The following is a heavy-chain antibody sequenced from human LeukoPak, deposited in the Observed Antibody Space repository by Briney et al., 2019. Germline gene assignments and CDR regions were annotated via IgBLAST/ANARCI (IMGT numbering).Heavy chain of an antibody. Sequence: SETLSLTCTVSGGSMSSNYWGWIRQPPGKGLEWIGYIYYSGSTNYNPSLKSRVTISVDTSKNQFSLKLSSVTAADTAVYYCARYRYYGSGKDNWFDPWGQGTLVTVSS. CDR1: GGSMSSNY. CDR3: ARYRYYGSGKDNWFDP. CDR2: IYYSGST. V-gene: IGHV4-59*08. J-gene: IGHJ5*02. D-gene: IGHD3-10*01.